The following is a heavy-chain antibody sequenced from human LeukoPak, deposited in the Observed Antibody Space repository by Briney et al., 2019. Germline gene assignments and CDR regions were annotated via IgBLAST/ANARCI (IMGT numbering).Heavy chain of an antibody. V-gene: IGHV4-39*01. CDR3: ARRRYYDGSGYLE. CDR1: GDSVSRSDSY. D-gene: IGHD3-22*01. J-gene: IGHJ1*01. CDR2: IYYSGRT. Sequence: KPSETVSLTCSVSGDSVSRSDSYWDWIRQPPGKGLEWIGTIYYSGRTYYSPSLKSRVTMSVDPSNNQFSLNLRSVTAADTALYYCARRRYYDGSGYLEWGQGPLLSVSS.